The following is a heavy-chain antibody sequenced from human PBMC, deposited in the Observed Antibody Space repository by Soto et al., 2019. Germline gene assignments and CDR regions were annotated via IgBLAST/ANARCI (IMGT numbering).Heavy chain of an antibody. Sequence: SGPTLVNPTQTLTLTCTFSGFSLSASGVGVGWIRQPPGKALEWLALIYWNDDKRYSPSLKSRLTITKDTSKNHVVLTMTNMDPVDTATYYCAHRNWNPGPDAFDIWGQGTMVTVSS. D-gene: IGHD1-1*01. J-gene: IGHJ3*02. CDR1: GFSLSASGVG. CDR3: AHRNWNPGPDAFDI. CDR2: IYWNDDK. V-gene: IGHV2-5*01.